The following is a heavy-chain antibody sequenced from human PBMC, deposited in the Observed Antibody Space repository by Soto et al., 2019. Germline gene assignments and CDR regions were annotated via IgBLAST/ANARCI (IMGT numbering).Heavy chain of an antibody. CDR2: ISGSGGST. D-gene: IGHD1-7*01. CDR3: AKDFNWNYGGDADY. Sequence: GGSLRLSCAASGFTFSSYAMSWVRQAPGKGLEWVSAISGSGGSTYYADSVKGRFTISRDNSKNTLYLQMNSLRAEDTAVYYCAKDFNWNYGGDADYWGQGTLVTGSS. V-gene: IGHV3-23*01. J-gene: IGHJ4*02. CDR1: GFTFSSYA.